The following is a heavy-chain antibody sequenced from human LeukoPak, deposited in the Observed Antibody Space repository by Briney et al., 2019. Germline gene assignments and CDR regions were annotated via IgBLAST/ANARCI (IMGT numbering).Heavy chain of an antibody. J-gene: IGHJ5*02. V-gene: IGHV1-46*03. CDR3: ARDRDYYGSGSYLWAVIAIPSLWFDP. Sequence: ASVKVSCKASGYTFTSYYMHWVRQAPGQGLKWMGIINPSGGSTSYAQKFQGRITMTRDTSTSTVYMELSSLRSEDTAEYYCARDRDYYGSGSYLWAVIAIPSLWFDPWGQGTLVTVSS. D-gene: IGHD3-10*01. CDR2: INPSGGST. CDR1: GYTFTSYY.